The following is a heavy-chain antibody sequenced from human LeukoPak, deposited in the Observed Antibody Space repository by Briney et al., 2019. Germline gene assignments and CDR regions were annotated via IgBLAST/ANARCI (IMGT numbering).Heavy chain of an antibody. CDR1: GYTFTSYG. Sequence: ASVKVSCKASGYTFTSYGISWVRQAPGQGLEWMGWISAYNGNTNYAQKLQGRVTMTTDTSASTAYMELRSLRSDDTAVYYCARGGYDFWSGYSNHNWFDPWGQGTLVTVSS. V-gene: IGHV1-18*01. CDR3: ARGGYDFWSGYSNHNWFDP. D-gene: IGHD3-3*01. CDR2: ISAYNGNT. J-gene: IGHJ5*02.